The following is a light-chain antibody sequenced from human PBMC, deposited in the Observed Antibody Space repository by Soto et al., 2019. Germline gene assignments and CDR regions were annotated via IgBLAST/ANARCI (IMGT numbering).Light chain of an antibody. V-gene: IGLV3-21*04. CDR2: YDS. Sequence: SYELTQPPSVSVAPGKTARITCGGNNIGSKSVHWYQQKPGQAPVLVIYYDSDRPSGIPERFSGSNAGNTATLTISRVEAGDEDDYYCQVWDSSSEHVVFGGGTKVTVL. J-gene: IGLJ2*01. CDR1: NIGSKS. CDR3: QVWDSSSEHVV.